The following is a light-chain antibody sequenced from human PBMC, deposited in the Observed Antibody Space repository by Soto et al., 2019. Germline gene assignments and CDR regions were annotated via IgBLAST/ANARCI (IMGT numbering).Light chain of an antibody. CDR3: QHYNNWPPWT. CDR2: GAS. J-gene: IGKJ1*01. CDR1: QSVSSN. Sequence: IVMTQSPATLSVSPGERATLSCRASQSVSSNLAWYQQKPGQAPRLLIYGASTMATGIPARFSGSGSGTEFTLTISSLQSEDFAVYYCQHYNNWPPWTFGQGTKVEIK. V-gene: IGKV3-15*01.